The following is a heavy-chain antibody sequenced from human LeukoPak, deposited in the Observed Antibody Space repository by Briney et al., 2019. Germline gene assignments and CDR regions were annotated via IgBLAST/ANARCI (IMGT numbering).Heavy chain of an antibody. CDR2: IYPSGCT. CDR1: GGSISSYY. V-gene: IGHV4-4*07. Sequence: SETLSLTCSVSGGSISSYYWSWIRQPAGKGLEWIGRIYPSGCTNYNSSLKSRVTMSVVTSRTQFSLKLSSVTAAVTAVYYCARDLAYYYDSSGYYSIFDFGGQGPLVIVSS. CDR3: ARDLAYYYDSSGYYSIFDF. J-gene: IGHJ4*02. D-gene: IGHD3-22*01.